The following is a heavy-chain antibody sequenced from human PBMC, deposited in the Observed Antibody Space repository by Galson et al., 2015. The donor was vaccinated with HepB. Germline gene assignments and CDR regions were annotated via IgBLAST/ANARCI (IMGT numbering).Heavy chain of an antibody. J-gene: IGHJ6*02. CDR2: IGSAGDT. Sequence: SLRLSCAASGFSFRTYDMHWVRQVTGKGPEWVSTIGSAGDTYYPGSVKGRFTISRENAKNSLYLQMNSLGVGDTAVYYCARGSGGHNRNYYYGADVWGQGTTVTVSS. V-gene: IGHV3-13*04. CDR1: GFSFRTYD. D-gene: IGHD1-1*01. CDR3: ARGSGGHNRNYYYGADV.